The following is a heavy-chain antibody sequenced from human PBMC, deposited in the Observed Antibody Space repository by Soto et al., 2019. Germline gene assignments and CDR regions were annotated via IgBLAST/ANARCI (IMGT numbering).Heavy chain of an antibody. CDR1: GGSVAIGGYF. CDR3: ASLKDYYFHF. CDR2: ISSNGVT. J-gene: IGHJ4*02. V-gene: IGHV4-31*03. Sequence: QVQLQESGPGLVMPSQTLSLTCTVTGGSVAIGGYFWSWIRQHPEKGLEWIGYISSNGVTYYNPSLESRFTISMDTSKNQFSPMLPSVTAANTAVYYCASLKDYYFHFWGQGTLVTVSS.